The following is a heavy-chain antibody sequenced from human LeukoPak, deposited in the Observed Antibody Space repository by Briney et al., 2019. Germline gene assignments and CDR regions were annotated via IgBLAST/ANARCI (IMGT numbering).Heavy chain of an antibody. CDR1: GGSFSGYY. D-gene: IGHD2-2*01. V-gene: IGHV4-34*01. J-gene: IGHJ6*04. Sequence: SETLSLTCAVYGGSFSGYYWSWIRQPPGKGLEWMGEINHSGGTNYNPSLKSRVTISVDTSKNQFSLKLSSVTAADTAVYYCARGRYCSSTSCYLYYGMDVWGKGTTVTVSS. CDR2: INHSGGT. CDR3: ARGRYCSSTSCYLYYGMDV.